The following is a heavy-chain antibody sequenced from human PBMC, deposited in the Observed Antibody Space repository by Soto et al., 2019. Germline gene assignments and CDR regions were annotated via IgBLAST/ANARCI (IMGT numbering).Heavy chain of an antibody. Sequence: PGGSLRLSCAVSGFTFSHYRMNWVRQAPGKGLEWVSYISTSSGTIHYADSVKGRFTISRDNAKNSLYLQMNSLRDEDTAVYYCARGHYYFDGSPYYHFDSWGQGALVTVSS. J-gene: IGHJ4*01. V-gene: IGHV3-48*02. CDR3: ARGHYYFDGSPYYHFDS. CDR1: GFTFSHYR. D-gene: IGHD3-9*01. CDR2: ISTSSGTI.